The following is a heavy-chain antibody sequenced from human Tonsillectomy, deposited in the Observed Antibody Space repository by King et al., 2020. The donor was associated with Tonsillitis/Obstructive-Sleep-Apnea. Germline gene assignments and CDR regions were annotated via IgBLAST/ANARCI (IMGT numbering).Heavy chain of an antibody. CDR1: GFTFSNAW. V-gene: IGHV3-15*01. D-gene: IGHD1-26*01. CDR3: ATDWGSGTYYVRAFDV. Sequence: VQLVESGGGLVKPGGSLRLSCAASGFTFSNAWMSWVRQAPGKGPDWVGRFKSKSKGETTDYTAPVGGRFTISRDDSKNTLFLQMNSLKTEDTAVYYCATDWGSGTYYVRAFDVWGLGKMVTVSS. CDR2: FKSKSKGETT. J-gene: IGHJ3*01.